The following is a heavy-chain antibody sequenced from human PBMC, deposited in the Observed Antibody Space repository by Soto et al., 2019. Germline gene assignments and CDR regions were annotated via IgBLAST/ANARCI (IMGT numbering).Heavy chain of an antibody. Sequence: QMQLVQSGAEMKKPGSSVKVSCKASGGSLNNYLITWVRQAPGQGLEWLGEIVPLSGATNSAQKFQGRVTITADDSTKTAYMELRSLRPEDTAMYFCARGGVDTVTFDYWGQGTLVTVSS. CDR2: IVPLSGAT. CDR3: ARGGVDTVTFDY. J-gene: IGHJ4*02. D-gene: IGHD5-18*01. V-gene: IGHV1-69*01. CDR1: GGSLNNYL.